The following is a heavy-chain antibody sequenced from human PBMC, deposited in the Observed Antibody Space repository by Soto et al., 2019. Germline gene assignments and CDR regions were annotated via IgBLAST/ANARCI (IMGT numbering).Heavy chain of an antibody. CDR2: IHYSGST. J-gene: IGHJ4*02. D-gene: IGHD6-13*01. V-gene: IGHV4-39*01. CDR1: GGSISTSSYY. Sequence: TLSLTCTVSGGSISTSSYYWGWIRQPPGKGLEWIGSIHYSGSTYYNPSLKSRVTISVDTSKNQFSLRLSPVTAADTAVYYCARNFAGSSRRWSLSYFDEWGQGDLVTVSS. CDR3: ARNFAGSSRRWSLSYFDE.